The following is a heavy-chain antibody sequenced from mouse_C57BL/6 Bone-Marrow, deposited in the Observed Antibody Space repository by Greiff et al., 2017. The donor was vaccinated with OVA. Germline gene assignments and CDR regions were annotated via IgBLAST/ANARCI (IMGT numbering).Heavy chain of an antibody. J-gene: IGHJ1*03. D-gene: IGHD2-3*01. CDR2: ISYSGST. CDR1: GYSITSGYD. Sequence: EVHLVESGPGMVKPSQSLSLTCTVTGYSITSGYDWHWIRHFPGNKLEWMGYISYSGSTNYNPSLKSRIPITHDTSKNHFFLKLNSVTTEDTATYYCARRDGYLYFDVWGTGTTVTVSS. CDR3: ARRDGYLYFDV. V-gene: IGHV3-1*01.